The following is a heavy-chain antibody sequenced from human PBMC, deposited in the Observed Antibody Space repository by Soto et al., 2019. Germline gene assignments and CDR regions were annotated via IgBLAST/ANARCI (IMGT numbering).Heavy chain of an antibody. D-gene: IGHD2-2*01. J-gene: IGHJ6*02. CDR2: IIPILGIA. V-gene: IGHV1-69*08. CDR3: ARDCSSTSCYLGETIAAAGTEYYYYYGMDV. Sequence: QVQLVQSGAEVKKPGSSVKVSCKASGGTFSSYTISWVRQAPGQGLEWMGRIIPILGIANYAQKFQGRVTITADKSTSTAYMELSSLRSEDTAVYYCARDCSSTSCYLGETIAAAGTEYYYYYGMDVWGQGTTVTVSS. CDR1: GGTFSSYT.